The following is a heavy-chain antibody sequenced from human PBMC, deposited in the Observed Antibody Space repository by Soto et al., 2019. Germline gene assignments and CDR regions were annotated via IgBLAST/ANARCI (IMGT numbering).Heavy chain of an antibody. J-gene: IGHJ6*02. CDR1: GFTFDDYA. V-gene: IGHV3-9*01. D-gene: IGHD3-22*01. CDR3: AKDIGTGDSSGYYYYGMDV. CDR2: ISWNSGSI. Sequence: LRLSCAASGFTFDDYAMHWVRQAPGKGLEWVSGISWNSGSIGYADSVKGRFTISRDNAKNSLYLQMNSLRAEDTALYYCAKDIGTGDSSGYYYYGMDVWGQGTTVTVSS.